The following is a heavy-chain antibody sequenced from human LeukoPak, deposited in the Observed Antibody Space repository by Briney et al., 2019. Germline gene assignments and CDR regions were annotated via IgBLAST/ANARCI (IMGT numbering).Heavy chain of an antibody. V-gene: IGHV4-4*09. D-gene: IGHD2-15*01. J-gene: IGHJ4*02. CDR3: ASADIGWNPAHY. CDR1: GASIRSYY. CDR2: IQTTGRT. Sequence: PSETLSLTCTVSGASIRSYYWSWIRQPPEKGLEWLGEIQTTGRTNSNPSLRSRVTMSINKARKQVFLNLNSVTAADTAVYYCASADIGWNPAHYWGQGTLVIVSS.